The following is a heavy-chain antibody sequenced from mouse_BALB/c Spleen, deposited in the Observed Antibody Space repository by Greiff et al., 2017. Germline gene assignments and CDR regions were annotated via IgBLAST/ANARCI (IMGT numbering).Heavy chain of an antibody. Sequence: QVQLQQSGPGLVAPSQSLSITCTVSGFSLTSYGVHWVRQPPGKGLEWLGVIWAGGSTNYNSALMSRLSISKDNSKSQVFLKMNSLQTDDTAMYYCARGDYYGSSYWFAYWGQGTLVTVSA. V-gene: IGHV2-9*02. J-gene: IGHJ3*01. D-gene: IGHD1-1*01. CDR3: ARGDYYGSSYWFAY. CDR1: GFSLTSYG. CDR2: IWAGGST.